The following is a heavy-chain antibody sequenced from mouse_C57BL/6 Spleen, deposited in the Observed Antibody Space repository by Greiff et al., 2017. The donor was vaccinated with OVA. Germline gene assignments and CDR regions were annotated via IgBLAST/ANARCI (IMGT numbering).Heavy chain of an antibody. CDR1: GYTFTSYW. CDR3: ASPITTVVARDY. V-gene: IGHV1-64*01. D-gene: IGHD1-1*01. Sequence: QVQLQQPGAELVKPGASVKLSCKASGYTFTSYWMHWVKQRPGQGLEWIGMIHPNSGSTNYNEKFKSKATLTVDKSSSTAYMQLSSLTSEDSAVYYCASPITTVVARDYWGQGTTLTVSS. CDR2: IHPNSGST. J-gene: IGHJ2*01.